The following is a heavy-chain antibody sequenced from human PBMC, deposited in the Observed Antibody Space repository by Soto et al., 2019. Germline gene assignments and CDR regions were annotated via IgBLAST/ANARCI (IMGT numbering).Heavy chain of an antibody. CDR2: IIPIFGTA. V-gene: IGHV1-69*01. CDR1: GGTFSSYA. J-gene: IGHJ5*02. D-gene: IGHD2-2*01. Sequence: QMQLVQSGAEVKKPGSSVKVSCKASGGTFSSYAISWVRQAPGQGLEWMGGIIPIFGTANYAQKFQGRVTITADESTSTAYMELSSLRSEDTAVYYCARVGEYGCSSTSCPRGWFDPWGQGTLVTVSS. CDR3: ARVGEYGCSSTSCPRGWFDP.